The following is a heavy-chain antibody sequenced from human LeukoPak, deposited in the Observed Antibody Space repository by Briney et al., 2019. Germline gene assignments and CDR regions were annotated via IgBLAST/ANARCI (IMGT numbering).Heavy chain of an antibody. CDR1: GFTFSSYW. Sequence: GGSLRLSCAASGFTFSSYWMHWVRQAPGKGLVWVSRINTDGSSTSYADSVKGRFTISRDNAKNTLYLQMNSLRAEDTAVYYCAKGGCSSTSCPLDYWGQGTLVTVSS. CDR3: AKGGCSSTSCPLDY. J-gene: IGHJ4*02. D-gene: IGHD2-2*01. V-gene: IGHV3-74*01. CDR2: INTDGSST.